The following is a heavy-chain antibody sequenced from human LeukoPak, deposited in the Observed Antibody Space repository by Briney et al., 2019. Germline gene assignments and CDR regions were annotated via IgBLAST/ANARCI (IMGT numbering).Heavy chain of an antibody. CDR2: INHSGST. V-gene: IGHV4-34*01. D-gene: IGHD5-18*01. J-gene: IGHJ4*02. Sequence: TSETLSLTCAVYGGSFSGYYWSWIRQPPGKGLEWIGEINHSGSTNYNPSLKSRVTISVDTSKNQFSLKLSSVTAADTAVYYCARGGGYSYGTNYFDYWGQGTLVTVSS. CDR1: GGSFSGYY. CDR3: ARGGGYSYGTNYFDY.